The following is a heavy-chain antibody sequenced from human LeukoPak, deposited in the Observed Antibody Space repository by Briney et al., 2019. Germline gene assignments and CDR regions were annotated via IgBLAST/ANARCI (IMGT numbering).Heavy chain of an antibody. CDR1: GGTLSSFG. CDR3: AREGAYCGGDCYLRAPID. J-gene: IGHJ4*02. D-gene: IGHD2-21*02. CDR2: FIPLFDTP. V-gene: IGHV1-69*13. Sequence: SVKVSCTASGGTLSSFGISWLRQAPGQGLEWMGRFIPLFDTPNYAPKFQGRVTITAGEYTSTAYMELSGLTSEDTAVYYCAREGAYCGGDCYLRAPIDWGQGTLVTVSS.